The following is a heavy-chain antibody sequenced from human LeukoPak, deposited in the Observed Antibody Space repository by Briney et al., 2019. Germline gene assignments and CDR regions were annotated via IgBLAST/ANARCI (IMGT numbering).Heavy chain of an antibody. CDR3: ARSLVVVMYYGMDV. J-gene: IGHJ6*01. CDR2: INQDGSEK. V-gene: IGHV3-7*01. CDR1: GFTFSSYW. Sequence: GGSLRLSCAASGFTFSSYWMSWVRQAPGKGLEWVANINQDGSEKYYVDSVKGRFTIPRDNSKNTLCLQMNSLRAEDTAVYYCARSLVVVMYYGMDVWRQATTVSVSS. D-gene: IGHD3-22*01.